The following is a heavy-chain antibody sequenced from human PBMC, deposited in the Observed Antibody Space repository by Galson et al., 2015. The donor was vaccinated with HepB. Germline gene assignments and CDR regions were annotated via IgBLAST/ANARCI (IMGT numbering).Heavy chain of an antibody. D-gene: IGHD2-15*01. CDR1: GYTFTNYA. J-gene: IGHJ4*02. CDR3: ARQERLPTAGYFDY. CDR2: INAGNGNT. V-gene: IGHV1-3*01. Sequence: SVKVSCKASGYTFTNYAMHWVRQAPGQRLEWMGWINAGNGNTKYSQKFQGRVTITRDTSASTAYMELSSVTAADTAVYYCARQERLPTAGYFDYWGQGTLVTVSS.